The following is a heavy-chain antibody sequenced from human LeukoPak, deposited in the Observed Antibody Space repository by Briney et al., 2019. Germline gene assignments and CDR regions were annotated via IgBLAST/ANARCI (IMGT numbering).Heavy chain of an antibody. J-gene: IGHJ5*02. Sequence: ASVEVSCKASGYSFNDKYLHWVRQAPGQGLEWMGSINPNSGGTNYAQKFQGRVTMTTDTSMSTAYMELSRLTSDDTAVYYCARAGGRSWFDPWGQGTLVTVSS. CDR1: GYSFNDKY. CDR3: ARAGGRSWFDP. V-gene: IGHV1-2*02. CDR2: INPNSGGT.